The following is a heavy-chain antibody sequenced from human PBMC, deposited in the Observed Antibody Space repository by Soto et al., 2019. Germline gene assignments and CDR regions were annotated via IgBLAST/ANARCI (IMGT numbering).Heavy chain of an antibody. CDR1: GGSFSGYY. CDR2: INHRGYT. V-gene: IGHV4-34*01. D-gene: IGHD5-12*01. Sequence: SETLSLTCAVYGGSFSGYYWSWIRQPPGKGLEWIGEINHRGYTTYNPSLKSRVTISVDTSKNQFSLKLSSVTAADTAVYYCARVDIVTTNWLDPWGQGTPVTVSS. J-gene: IGHJ5*02. CDR3: ARVDIVTTNWLDP.